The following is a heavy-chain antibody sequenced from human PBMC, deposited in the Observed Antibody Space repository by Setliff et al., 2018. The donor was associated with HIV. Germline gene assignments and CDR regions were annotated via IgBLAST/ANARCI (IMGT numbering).Heavy chain of an antibody. J-gene: IGHJ5*01. CDR1: GFTFSDYY. V-gene: IGHV4-30-4*08. CDR2: IYYSGST. CDR3: ARGLYDNSGHLDS. D-gene: IGHD3-22*01. Sequence: LRLSCAASGFTFSDYYMSWIRQAPGKGLEWIGYIYYSGSTYYNPSLKSRLTISVDTSKNQFSLKLSSVTAADTAVYYCARGLYDNSGHLDSWGQGTLVTVSS.